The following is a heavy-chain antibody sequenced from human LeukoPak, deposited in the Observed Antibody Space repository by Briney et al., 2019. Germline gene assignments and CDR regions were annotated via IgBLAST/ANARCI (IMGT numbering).Heavy chain of an antibody. CDR3: AKDRIGYDLGSKYFQH. CDR2: ISGSGGST. D-gene: IGHD5-12*01. CDR1: GFTFSSYA. V-gene: IGHV3-23*01. Sequence: PGGSLRLSCAASGFTFSSYAMSWVRQAPGKGLEWVSAISGSGGSTYYADTVKDRFTISRDNSKNTLYLQMNSLRAEDTAVYYCAKDRIGYDLGSKYFQHWGQGTLVTVSS. J-gene: IGHJ1*01.